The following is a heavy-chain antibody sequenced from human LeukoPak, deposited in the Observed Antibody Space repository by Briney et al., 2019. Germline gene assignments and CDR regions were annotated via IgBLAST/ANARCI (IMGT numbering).Heavy chain of an antibody. CDR2: ISYDGSNK. CDR3: ASAYDYGDYYFDY. Sequence: GRSLRLSCAASGFTFSSYAMHWVRQAPGKGLEWVAVISYDGSNKYYADSVKGRFTISGDNSKNTLYLQMNSLRAEDTAVYYCASAYDYGDYYFDYWGQGTLVTVSS. D-gene: IGHD4-17*01. CDR1: GFTFSSYA. V-gene: IGHV3-30-3*01. J-gene: IGHJ4*02.